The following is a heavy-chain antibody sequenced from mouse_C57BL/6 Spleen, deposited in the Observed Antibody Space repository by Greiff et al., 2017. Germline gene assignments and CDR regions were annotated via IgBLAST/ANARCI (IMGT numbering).Heavy chain of an antibody. D-gene: IGHD2-1*01. CDR1: GYTFTSYW. CDR2: IDPNSGGT. V-gene: IGHV1-72*01. CDR3: ARTMGCYGNYSHWYVDV. Sequence: QVQLQQPGAELVKPGASVKLSCKASGYTFTSYWMHWVKQRPGRGLEWIGRIDPNSGGTKYNEKFKSKATLTVDTPSSTAYLQLSSLTSEDSAVYYCARTMGCYGNYSHWYVDVWGTGTTVTVSS. J-gene: IGHJ1*03.